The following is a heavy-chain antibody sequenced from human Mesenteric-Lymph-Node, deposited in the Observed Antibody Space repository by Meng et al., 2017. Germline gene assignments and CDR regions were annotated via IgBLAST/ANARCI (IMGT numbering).Heavy chain of an antibody. J-gene: IGHJ5*02. D-gene: IGHD2-8*02. CDR2: ISASHGNP. V-gene: IGHV1-18*01. CDR3: ASLYCTGGSCFHNWFDP. Sequence: ASVKVSCKASGYPFSSYGIGWLRQAPGQGLEWMGWISASHGNPNYAQKFRDRVIMTTDTSSSTVYMELRSLRSDDTAIYYCASLYCTGGSCFHNWFDPWGQGTLVTVSS. CDR1: GYPFSSYG.